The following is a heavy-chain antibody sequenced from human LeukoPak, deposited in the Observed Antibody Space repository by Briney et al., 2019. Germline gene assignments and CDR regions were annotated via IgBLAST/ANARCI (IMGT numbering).Heavy chain of an antibody. Sequence: ASVKVSCKASGYPFTGYYLHWVRQAPGQGLEWMGWINPDSGGTKYAQKFHGRVTMTRDTSLSTAYMEVSSLTSDDTAVYYCARDLRSFLDYFGFWGQGTLVTVSS. CDR2: INPDSGGT. CDR1: GYPFTGYY. J-gene: IGHJ4*02. V-gene: IGHV1-2*02. D-gene: IGHD4-17*01. CDR3: ARDLRSFLDYFGF.